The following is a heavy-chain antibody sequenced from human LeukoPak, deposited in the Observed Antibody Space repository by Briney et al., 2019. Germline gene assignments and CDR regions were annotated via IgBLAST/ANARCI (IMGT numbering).Heavy chain of an antibody. CDR2: ISSSSSTI. D-gene: IGHD4-11*01. CDR1: GFTFSSYS. Sequence: GGSLRLSCADSGFTFSSYSMNWVRQAPGKGLEWVSYISSSSSTIYYADSVKGRFTISRDNAKNSLYLQMNSLRAEDTAVYYCARCHTVIETGYDYWGQGALVTVSS. J-gene: IGHJ4*02. V-gene: IGHV3-48*01. CDR3: ARCHTVIETGYDY.